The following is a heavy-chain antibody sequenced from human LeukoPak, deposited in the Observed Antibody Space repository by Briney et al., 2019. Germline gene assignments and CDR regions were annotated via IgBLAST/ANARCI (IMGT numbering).Heavy chain of an antibody. D-gene: IGHD5-18*01. J-gene: IGHJ4*02. Sequence: RAGGSLRPSCAASGFTFNYYAMSWVRQAPGEGLEWVSGISDNEGSTYYTDSVKGRFTISRDNTKNTVYLQMNNLRPDDTAVYFCARHDSFIPYWGQGTLVTVSS. V-gene: IGHV3-23*01. CDR2: ISDNEGST. CDR3: ARHDSFIPY. CDR1: GFTFNYYA.